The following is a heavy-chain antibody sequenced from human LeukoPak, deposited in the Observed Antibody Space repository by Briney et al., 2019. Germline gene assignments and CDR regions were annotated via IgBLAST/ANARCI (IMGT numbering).Heavy chain of an antibody. D-gene: IGHD3-22*01. V-gene: IGHV1-18*01. CDR2: VSAYNGNT. CDR1: GYTFTSYG. Sequence: ASVKVSCKASGYTFTSYGISWVRQAPGQGLEWMGWVSAYNGNTNYAQKLQGRVTMTTDTSTSTAYMELRSLRSDDTAVYYCARPPNYYDSSGYGYWGQGTLVTVSS. CDR3: ARPPNYYDSSGYGY. J-gene: IGHJ4*02.